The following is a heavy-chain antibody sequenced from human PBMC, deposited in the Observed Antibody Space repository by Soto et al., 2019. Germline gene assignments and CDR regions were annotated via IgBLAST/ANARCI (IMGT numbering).Heavy chain of an antibody. D-gene: IGHD3-3*02. CDR1: GGSISSYY. J-gene: IGHJ5*02. CDR2: IYYSGST. CDR3: ARISRNNWFDP. Sequence: SETLSLTCTVSGGSISSYYWSWIRQPPGKGLEWIGYIYYSGSTNYNPSLKSRVTISVDTSKNQFSLKLSSVTAADTDVYYCARISRNNWFDPWGQGTLVTVSS. V-gene: IGHV4-59*01.